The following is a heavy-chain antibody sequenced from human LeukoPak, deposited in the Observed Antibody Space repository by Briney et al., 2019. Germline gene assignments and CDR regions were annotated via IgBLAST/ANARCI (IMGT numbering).Heavy chain of an antibody. J-gene: IGHJ4*02. CDR2: IWYDGSNK. CDR1: GFTFSNYD. V-gene: IGHV3-33*01. Sequence: GRSLRLSCAASGFTFSNYDMHWVRLAPGKGLEWVAVIWYDGSNKYYADSVKGRFTISRDNSKNTLYLQMNSLRVEDTATYYCARDKGVGGWSIDYWGQGTLVTVSS. CDR3: ARDKGVGGWSIDY. D-gene: IGHD6-19*01.